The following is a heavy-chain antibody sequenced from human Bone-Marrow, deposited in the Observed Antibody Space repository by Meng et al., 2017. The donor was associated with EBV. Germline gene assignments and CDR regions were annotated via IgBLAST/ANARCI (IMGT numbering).Heavy chain of an antibody. D-gene: IGHD5-12*01. CDR3: VRDLWLRIGECV. J-gene: IGHJ4*02. CDR1: GDSFNNFG. Sequence: QWQLVQSGAEVKKPGSSVKVSCKGSGDSFNNFGISWVRQAPGQGLEWMGDITPVFGVANYAESFQGRVTISADTSTRTTYMDLSSLRSDDTAVYYCVRDLWLRIGECVWGQGTLVTVSS. V-gene: IGHV1-69*17. CDR2: ITPVFGVA.